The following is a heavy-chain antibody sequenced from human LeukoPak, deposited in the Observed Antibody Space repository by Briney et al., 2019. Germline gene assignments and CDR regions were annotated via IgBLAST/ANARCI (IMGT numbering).Heavy chain of an antibody. CDR1: GFTFSNYW. CDR2: INSDGINT. J-gene: IGHJ4*02. CDR3: AKLGAYSSSWYGFVDY. V-gene: IGHV3-74*01. Sequence: PGGSLRLSCAASGFTFSNYWMHWVRQAPGKGLVWVSRINSDGINTSYADSVKGRFTISRDNAKNTLNLQMNSLRAEDTAVYYCAKLGAYSSSWYGFVDYWGQGTLVTVSS. D-gene: IGHD6-13*01.